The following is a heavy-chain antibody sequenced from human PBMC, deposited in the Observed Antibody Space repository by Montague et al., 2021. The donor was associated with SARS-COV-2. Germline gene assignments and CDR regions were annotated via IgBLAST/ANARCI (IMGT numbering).Heavy chain of an antibody. V-gene: IGHV5-51*01. Sequence: QSGAEVKKPGESLKISCKGSGYSFISYWIGWVRQVPGKGLEWMGIIYPGDSETRYSPSFQGQVTISADKSISTVYLQWSSLKASDTAMYYCVRLGGLRDYYYYGMDVWGQGTTVTASS. CDR3: VRLGGLRDYYYYGMDV. CDR2: IYPGDSET. D-gene: IGHD5-12*01. J-gene: IGHJ6*02. CDR1: GYSFISYW.